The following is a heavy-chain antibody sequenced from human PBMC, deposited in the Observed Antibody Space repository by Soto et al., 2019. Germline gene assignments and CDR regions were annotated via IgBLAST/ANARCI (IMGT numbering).Heavy chain of an antibody. Sequence: QVQLQESGPGLVKPSQTLSLTCTVSGGSISSGDYYWSWIRQPPGKGLEWIGYIYYSGSTYYNPSLKSRVTISVDTSKNQFSLKLSSVTAADTAVYYCAREEIVGATTPVYWFDPWGQGTLVTVSS. CDR1: GGSISSGDYY. V-gene: IGHV4-30-4*01. CDR2: IYYSGST. CDR3: AREEIVGATTPVYWFDP. D-gene: IGHD1-26*01. J-gene: IGHJ5*02.